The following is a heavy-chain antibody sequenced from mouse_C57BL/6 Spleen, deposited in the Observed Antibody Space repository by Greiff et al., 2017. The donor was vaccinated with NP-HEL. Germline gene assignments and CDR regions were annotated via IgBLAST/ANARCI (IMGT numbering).Heavy chain of an antibody. Sequence: QVQLQQSGPELVKPGASVKISCKASGYAFSSSWMNWVKQRPGKGLEWIGRIYPGDGDTNYNGKFKGKATLTADKSSSTAYMQLSSLTSEDSAVYFCARWATVPFDYWGQGTTLTVSS. J-gene: IGHJ2*01. D-gene: IGHD1-1*01. CDR3: ARWATVPFDY. CDR2: IYPGDGDT. CDR1: GYAFSSSW. V-gene: IGHV1-82*01.